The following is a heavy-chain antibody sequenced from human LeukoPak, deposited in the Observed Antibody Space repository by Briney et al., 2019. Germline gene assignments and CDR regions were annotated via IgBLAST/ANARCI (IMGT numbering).Heavy chain of an antibody. CDR2: ISGSGGST. CDR3: AKDTVGYCSGGSCYSVQH. V-gene: IGHV3-23*01. Sequence: PGGSLRLSCAGSGFTFSSYAMSWVRQAPGKGLEWVSAISGSGGSTYYADSVKGRFTISRDNSKNTLYLQMNSLRAEDTAVYYCAKDTVGYCSGGSCYSVQHWGQGTLVTVSS. J-gene: IGHJ1*01. CDR1: GFTFSSYA. D-gene: IGHD2-15*01.